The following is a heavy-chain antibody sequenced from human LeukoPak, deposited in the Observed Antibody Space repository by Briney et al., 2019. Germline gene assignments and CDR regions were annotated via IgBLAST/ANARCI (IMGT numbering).Heavy chain of an antibody. CDR2: INAYNGNT. J-gene: IGHJ4*02. CDR1: GYTFTYYV. Sequence: GASVEVSCKTSGYTFTYYVISWVRQAPGQGLEWMGWINAYNGNTNDAQKFQGRVTMTTDTSTSTAYMELRSLRSDDTAVYYCARGEKPYDYWGQGTLVSVSS. D-gene: IGHD1-26*01. V-gene: IGHV1-18*01. CDR3: ARGEKPYDY.